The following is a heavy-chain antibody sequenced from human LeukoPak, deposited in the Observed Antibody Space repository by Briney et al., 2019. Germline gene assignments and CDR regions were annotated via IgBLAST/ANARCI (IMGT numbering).Heavy chain of an antibody. V-gene: IGHV3-23*01. J-gene: IGHJ6*03. Sequence: GGSLRLSCAASGFTFSSYGMSWVRQAPGKGLEWVSAISGSGGSTYYADSVKGRFTISRDNAKNSLYLQMNSLRAEDTAVYYCARDDYMYYYYMDVWGKGTTVTISS. CDR3: ARDDYMYYYYMDV. D-gene: IGHD3-10*01. CDR1: GFTFSSYG. CDR2: ISGSGGST.